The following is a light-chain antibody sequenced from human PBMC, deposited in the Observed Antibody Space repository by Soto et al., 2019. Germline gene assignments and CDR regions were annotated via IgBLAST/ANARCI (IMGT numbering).Light chain of an antibody. Sequence: QSALTQPASVSGSPGQSITISCTGTSSDVGNYNYVSWYQQHPGKAPKLMIFEVSDRPSGVSNRFSGSKSGNTASLTISGLQAEDEADYYCRSYISSFSHVFGTGTKVTVL. V-gene: IGLV2-14*01. CDR3: RSYISSFSHV. CDR1: SSDVGNYNY. CDR2: EVS. J-gene: IGLJ1*01.